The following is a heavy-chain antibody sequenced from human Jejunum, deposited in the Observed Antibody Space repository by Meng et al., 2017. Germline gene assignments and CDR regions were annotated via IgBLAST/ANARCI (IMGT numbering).Heavy chain of an antibody. CDR1: GYTFTKYS. D-gene: IGHD2-15*01. J-gene: IGHJ4*02. V-gene: IGHV1-69*01. CDR2: IIPIFDTP. CDR3: ARGAVVATTYYFDS. Sequence: QVQLVQSGSELKKPGASVKVSCKASGYTFTKYSINWVRQAPGQGLEWMGGIIPIFDTPNYAQKFQDRVTITADASTSTAYMELNGLISEDTALYYCARGAVVATTYYFDSWGQGTLVTVSS.